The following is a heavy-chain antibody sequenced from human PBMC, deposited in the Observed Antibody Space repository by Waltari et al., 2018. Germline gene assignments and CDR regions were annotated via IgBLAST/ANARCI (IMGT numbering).Heavy chain of an antibody. V-gene: IGHV3-9*01. CDR2: ISWNSVRT. Sequence: EVQLVESGGDFVQPGRSLRLSCVASGFTIDDSAMHWVRQVPGKGLEWVSGISWNSVRTAYADSVKGRFTISRDNARNSLFLEMNSLRVEDTAVYYCASVIALASARPAYWGQGTLVTVSS. J-gene: IGHJ4*02. D-gene: IGHD6-19*01. CDR3: ASVIALASARPAY. CDR1: GFTIDDSA.